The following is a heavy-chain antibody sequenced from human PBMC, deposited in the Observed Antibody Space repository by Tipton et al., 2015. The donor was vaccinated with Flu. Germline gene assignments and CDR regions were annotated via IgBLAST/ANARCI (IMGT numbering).Heavy chain of an antibody. Sequence: VQLVQSGAEVKKPGESLKISCKGSGYSFTSYWIGWVRQMPGKGLEWMGIIYPGDSDTRYSPSFQGQVTISADKSISTAYLQWSSLKASDTAMYYSVRQPYLGDYGGYFDYWGQGTLVTVSS. J-gene: IGHJ4*02. CDR2: IYPGDSDT. CDR3: VRQPYLGDYGGYFDY. D-gene: IGHD4-17*01. CDR1: GYSFTSYW. V-gene: IGHV5-51*01.